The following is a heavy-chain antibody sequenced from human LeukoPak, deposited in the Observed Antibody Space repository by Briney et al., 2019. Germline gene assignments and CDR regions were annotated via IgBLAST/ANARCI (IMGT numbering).Heavy chain of an antibody. CDR3: AREGYYGSGSPPSLYFDY. V-gene: IGHV3-30*03. D-gene: IGHD3-10*01. J-gene: IGHJ4*02. CDR1: GFTFSSYA. Sequence: PGGSLRLSCAVSGFTFSSYAMSWVRQAPGKGLEWVAVTSSDLNVKLYADSVKGRFTISRDNSRSTLYLQMNSLRPEDTAIYYCAREGYYGSGSPPSLYFDYWGQGTLVTVSS. CDR2: TSSDLNVK.